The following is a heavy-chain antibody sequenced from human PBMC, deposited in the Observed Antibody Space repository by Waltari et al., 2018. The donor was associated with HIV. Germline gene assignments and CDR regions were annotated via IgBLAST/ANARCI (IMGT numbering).Heavy chain of an antibody. Sequence: QVQLQESGPGLVKPSQTLSLTCTVSGGSISSGGYYWSWIRQHPGKGLEWIGYIYYSVNTYYIPSLQSRVTISVDTSKNQFSLMLSSVAAADTAVYYCARDRCCSSTGCYGCSDYYYYGMDVWGQGTTVTVAS. J-gene: IGHJ6*02. D-gene: IGHD2-2*01. CDR3: ARDRCCSSTGCYGCSDYYYYGMDV. CDR2: IYYSVNT. V-gene: IGHV4-31*03. CDR1: GGSISSGGYY.